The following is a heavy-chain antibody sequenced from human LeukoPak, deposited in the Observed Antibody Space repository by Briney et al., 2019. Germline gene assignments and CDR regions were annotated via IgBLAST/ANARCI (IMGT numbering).Heavy chain of an antibody. CDR3: ARDCSSSWYSGGWGPFDI. D-gene: IGHD6-13*01. CDR2: IKQDGSEK. V-gene: IGHV3-7*01. J-gene: IGHJ3*02. Sequence: GGSLRLPCAASGFTFSSYWMSWVRQAPGKGLEWVANIKQDGSEKYYVDSVKGRFTISRDNAKNSLYLQMNSLRAEDTAVYYCARDCSSSWYSGGWGPFDIWGQGTMVTVSS. CDR1: GFTFSSYW.